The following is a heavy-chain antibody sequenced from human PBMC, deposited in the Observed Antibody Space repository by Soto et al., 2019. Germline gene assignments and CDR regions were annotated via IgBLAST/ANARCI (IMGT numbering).Heavy chain of an antibody. CDR3: ARVRESTAAFDY. Sequence: GESLKISCKGSGYSFTRYWIGWVRQMPGKGLEWMGIIYPRDSDTGYSPSFQGQVTISADKSISTAYLQWSSLKASDTAMYYCARVRESTAAFDYWGQGILVTVSS. D-gene: IGHD2-8*02. CDR2: IYPRDSDT. J-gene: IGHJ4*02. CDR1: GYSFTRYW. V-gene: IGHV5-51*01.